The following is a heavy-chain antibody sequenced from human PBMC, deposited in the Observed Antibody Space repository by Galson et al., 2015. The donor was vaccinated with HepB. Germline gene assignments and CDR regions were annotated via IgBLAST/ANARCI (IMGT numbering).Heavy chain of an antibody. D-gene: IGHD3-10*01. CDR2: ISGNGVNT. V-gene: IGHV3-23*01. Sequence: SLRLSCAASGITFSSYPMSWVRQAPGKGLEWVSAISGNGVNTYYADSVKGRFTISRDNSKSTLYLQMNSLRAEDTALYYCYGSGSYYSDYWGQGTLVTVSS. J-gene: IGHJ4*02. CDR3: YGSGSYYSDY. CDR1: GITFSSYP.